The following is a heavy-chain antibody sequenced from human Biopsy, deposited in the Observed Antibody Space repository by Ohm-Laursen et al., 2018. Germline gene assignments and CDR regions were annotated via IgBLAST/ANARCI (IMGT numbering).Heavy chain of an antibody. D-gene: IGHD1-7*01. CDR2: LNPISGNS. J-gene: IGHJ5*02. CDR3: GRAVRNQLLTDP. CDR1: GYTFTSYD. V-gene: IGHV1-8*01. Sequence: ASVKVSCKASGYTFTSYDITWVRQASGQGPEWIGWLNPISGNSNFGQKFRGRVTVTSDTSISTAYMELSGLTSDDTATYYCGRAVRNQLLTDPWGQGTLVTVTS.